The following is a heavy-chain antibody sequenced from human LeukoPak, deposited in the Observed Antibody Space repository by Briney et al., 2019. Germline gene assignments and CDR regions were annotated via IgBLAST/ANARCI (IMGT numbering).Heavy chain of an antibody. CDR3: ARDEVVAAPNYFGMVV. V-gene: IGHV1-8*01. Sequence: GASVKVSCKASGYTFTSYDVNWVRQATGQGLEWTGWMNPNSGNTGLAQKFQGRVTLTRDTSLSTAYMELSNLRSDDTAVYYCARDEVVAAPNYFGMVVWGRGTTVSVSS. CDR1: GYTFTSYD. CDR2: MNPNSGNT. J-gene: IGHJ6*02. D-gene: IGHD2-15*01.